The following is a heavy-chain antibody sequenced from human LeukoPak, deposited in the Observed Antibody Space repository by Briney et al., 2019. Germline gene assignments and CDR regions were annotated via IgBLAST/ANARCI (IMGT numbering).Heavy chain of an antibody. CDR3: ARSTAGFDY. D-gene: IGHD2-2*01. CDR2: IKEDGSEK. Sequence: GGSLRLSCAASGFTVSSNYMSWVRQAPGRGLEWVANIKEDGSEKYYVDSVKGRFTISRDNARNSLFLQMNSLRAEDTALYYCARSTAGFDYWGQGTLVTVSS. CDR1: GFTVSSNY. V-gene: IGHV3-7*01. J-gene: IGHJ4*02.